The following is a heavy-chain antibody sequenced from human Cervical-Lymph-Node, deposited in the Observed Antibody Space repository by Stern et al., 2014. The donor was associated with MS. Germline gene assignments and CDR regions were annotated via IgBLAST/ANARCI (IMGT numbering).Heavy chain of an antibody. CDR1: GYIFTDYY. Sequence: VQLVASGAEVEKPGASVKVSCTASGYIFTDYYLPWVRQAPGQGLEWLGRINPTRGGPRPAQSFQGRVTLTRDTSITTAYMDLSRLTSDDTAVYYCTRALRIADRPSPGGHWFDPWGQGTLVIVSS. CDR3: TRALRIADRPSPGGHWFDP. CDR2: INPTRGGP. D-gene: IGHD6-6*01. J-gene: IGHJ5*02. V-gene: IGHV1-2*02.